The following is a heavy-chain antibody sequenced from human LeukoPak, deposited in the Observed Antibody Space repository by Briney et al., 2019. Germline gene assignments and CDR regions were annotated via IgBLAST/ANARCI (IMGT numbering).Heavy chain of an antibody. CDR1: GFTFSSYG. J-gene: IGHJ4*02. V-gene: IGHV3-33*01. Sequence: GGSLRLSCAASGFTFSSYGMHWVRQAPGKGLEWVAVIWYDGSNKYYADSVKGRFTISRDNSKNTLYLQMNSLRAEDTAVYYCARGNYDFWSGYRGRYFDYWGQGTLVTVSS. CDR3: ARGNYDFWSGYRGRYFDY. CDR2: IWYDGSNK. D-gene: IGHD3-3*01.